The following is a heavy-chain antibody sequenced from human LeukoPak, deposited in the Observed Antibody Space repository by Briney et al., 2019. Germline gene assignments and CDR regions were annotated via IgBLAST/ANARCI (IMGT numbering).Heavy chain of an antibody. CDR2: IIPIFGTA. J-gene: IGHJ1*01. CDR1: GGTFSSYA. CDR3: ARAVVGCSSTSCYYKH. V-gene: IGHV1-69*13. Sequence: SVKVSCKASGGTFSSYAISWVRQAPGQGLEWMGGIIPIFGTANYAQKFQGRVTITADESTSTAYMELSSLRSEDTAVYYCARAVVGCSSTSCYYKHWGQGTLATVSS. D-gene: IGHD2-2*01.